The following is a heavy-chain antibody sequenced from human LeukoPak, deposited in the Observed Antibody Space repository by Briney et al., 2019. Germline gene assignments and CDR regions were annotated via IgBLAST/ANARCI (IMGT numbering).Heavy chain of an antibody. D-gene: IGHD4-23*01. CDR1: GFSLSTRGMC. CDR2: IDWDDEK. J-gene: IGHJ4*02. V-gene: IGHV2-70*11. Sequence: ESGPTLVNPTQTLTLTCAFSGFSLSTRGMCVGWIRQPPGKAPEWLARIDWDDEKHYTTSLKTRLTISKDTSKNQVVLTMTNMDSVDTATYYCARFYDYGGKVGFDYWGQGVPVTVSS. CDR3: ARFYDYGGKVGFDY.